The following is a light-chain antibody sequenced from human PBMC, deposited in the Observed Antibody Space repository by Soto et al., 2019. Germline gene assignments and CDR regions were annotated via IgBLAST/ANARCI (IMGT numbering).Light chain of an antibody. CDR2: GAS. CDR1: QSVSSN. Sequence: EIVMTQSPATLSVSPGEGATLSCRASQSVSSNLAWYQQKPAQAPRLLIYGASARATGIPARFSGSGSETEVTFTISSLQSEDFAVYYCQQYNNWPRTFGQGTKVESK. J-gene: IGKJ1*01. CDR3: QQYNNWPRT. V-gene: IGKV3-15*01.